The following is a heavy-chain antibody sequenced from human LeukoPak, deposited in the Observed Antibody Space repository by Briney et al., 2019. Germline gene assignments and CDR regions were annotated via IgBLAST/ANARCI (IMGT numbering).Heavy chain of an antibody. Sequence: SGGSLRLSCAASGFSFSNYSMNWVRQAPGKGLEWVSYIRSNGSTIYYADSVKGRFTISRDNAKNSLYLQMNSLRAEDTAVYYCAKFRSEYGIKYWYFDLWGRGTLVTVSS. D-gene: IGHD1-14*01. CDR2: IRSNGSTI. CDR1: GFSFSNYS. CDR3: AKFRSEYGIKYWYFDL. J-gene: IGHJ2*01. V-gene: IGHV3-48*01.